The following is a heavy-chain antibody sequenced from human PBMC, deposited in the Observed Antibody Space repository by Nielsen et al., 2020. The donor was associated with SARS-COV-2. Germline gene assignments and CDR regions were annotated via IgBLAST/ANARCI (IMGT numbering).Heavy chain of an antibody. D-gene: IGHD3-10*01. V-gene: IGHV1-58*02. J-gene: IGHJ4*02. CDR1: GFTFTSSA. CDR2: IVVGSGNT. CDR3: AASITMVRGALYY. Sequence: SVKVSCKASGFTFTSSAMQWVRQARGQRLEWIGWIVVGSGNTNYAQKFQERVTITRDMSTSTAYMELGSLRSEDTAVYYCAASITMVRGALYYWGQGTLVTVSS.